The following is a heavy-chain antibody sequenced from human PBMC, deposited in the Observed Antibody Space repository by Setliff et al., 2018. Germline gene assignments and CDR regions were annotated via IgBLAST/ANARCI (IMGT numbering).Heavy chain of an antibody. CDR3: ARLPPLHTPMALTFDY. V-gene: IGHV4-59*08. D-gene: IGHD5-18*01. Sequence: SETLSLTCTVSGGSVRGYYWSWIRQPPGKGLEWIGYMYYSGDTNYNPSLKSRVTIAVDTSKNQFSLELRSVTAADTAVYYCARLPPLHTPMALTFDYWGQGSLVTVSS. CDR2: MYYSGDT. CDR1: GGSVRGYY. J-gene: IGHJ4*02.